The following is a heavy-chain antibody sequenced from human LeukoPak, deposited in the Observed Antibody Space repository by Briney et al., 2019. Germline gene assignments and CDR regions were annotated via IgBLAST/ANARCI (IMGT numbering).Heavy chain of an antibody. CDR2: IYPGDSDT. J-gene: IGHJ4*02. Sequence: GESLKISCKGSGYSFTSYWIGWVRQMPGKGLEWMGIIYPGDSDTRYSPSFQGQVTISADKSISTAYLQWSSLKASDTAIYYCARLGYCSSTSCKRGGFDDWGQGTLVTVSS. CDR3: ARLGYCSSTSCKRGGFDD. D-gene: IGHD2-2*03. CDR1: GYSFTSYW. V-gene: IGHV5-51*01.